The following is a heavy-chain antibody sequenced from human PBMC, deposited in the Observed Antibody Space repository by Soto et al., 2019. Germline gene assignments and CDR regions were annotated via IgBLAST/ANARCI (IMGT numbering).Heavy chain of an antibody. CDR1: GFSFSSYA. CDR2: ISGSDGTT. CDR3: EKPFTGGIYHMYFDY. Sequence: PGGSLRLSCAASGFSFSSYAMSWVRQAPGKGLEWVSAISGSDGTTYYAESVKGRFTISRDNSKNKMYLKMNSLRAEDTAIYYCEKPFTGGIYHMYFDYRGQGDLVTVYS. J-gene: IGHJ4*02. V-gene: IGHV3-23*01. D-gene: IGHD2-8*02.